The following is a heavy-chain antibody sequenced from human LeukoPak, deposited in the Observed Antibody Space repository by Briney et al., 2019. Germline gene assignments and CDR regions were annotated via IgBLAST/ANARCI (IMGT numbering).Heavy chain of an antibody. J-gene: IGHJ4*02. V-gene: IGHV3-74*01. CDR3: VRDGDDFNFDY. Sequence: PGGSLRLSCAASGFTFRSHWMRWVRQAPGKGLVWVSRVKGDGSFTNYADSVYGRFTISRDNAKNTLYLHMHSLRVEDTAVYYCVRDGDDFNFDYWGQGSLVTVSS. CDR1: GFTFRSHW. CDR2: VKGDGSFT. D-gene: IGHD5-24*01.